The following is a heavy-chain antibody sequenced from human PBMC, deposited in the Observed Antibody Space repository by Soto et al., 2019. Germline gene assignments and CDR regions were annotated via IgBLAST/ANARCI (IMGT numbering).Heavy chain of an antibody. J-gene: IGHJ3*01. V-gene: IGHV3-23*01. Sequence: EVQLLESGGGLVRPGGSLRLSCAASGFTFYNYAMNWVRQAPGKGLEWVSTISEGGDGKYYADSVKGRFTISRDNSRNTLYLQMNSLRAEDTAVYYCAKKGLVALATYCTTGDCHYAFDVWGQGTLVTVSS. D-gene: IGHD2-8*01. CDR1: GFTFYNYA. CDR3: AKKGLVALATYCTTGDCHYAFDV. CDR2: ISEGGDGK.